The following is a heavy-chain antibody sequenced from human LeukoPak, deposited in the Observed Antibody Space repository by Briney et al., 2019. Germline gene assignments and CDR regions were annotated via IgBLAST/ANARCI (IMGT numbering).Heavy chain of an antibody. CDR3: ASDSPLRSTVDY. J-gene: IGHJ4*02. CDR2: INHSGST. D-gene: IGHD3-16*01. CDR1: GGSFSGYY. V-gene: IGHV4-34*01. Sequence: SETLSLTCAVYGGSFSGYYWSRIRQPPGKGLEWIGEINHSGSTNYNPSLKSRVTISVDTSKNQFSLKLSSVTAADTAVYYCASDSPLRSTVDYWGQGTLVTVSS.